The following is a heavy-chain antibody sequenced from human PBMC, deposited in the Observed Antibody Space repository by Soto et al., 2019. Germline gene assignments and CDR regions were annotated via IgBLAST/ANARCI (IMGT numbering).Heavy chain of an antibody. CDR2: IYWDDDK. Sequence: QITLKESGHTLVKPTQTLTLTCTFSGFSLSTSGVGVGWIRQPPGKALEWLAVIYWDDDKRSSSSLKSRLTITEDTSKNQVVLTMTNMDPVDTATYYCAHHPYYGLAPYSCDYWGQGSLVTVSS. V-gene: IGHV2-5*02. J-gene: IGHJ4*02. D-gene: IGHD3-10*01. CDR1: GFSLSTSGVG. CDR3: AHHPYYGLAPYSCDY.